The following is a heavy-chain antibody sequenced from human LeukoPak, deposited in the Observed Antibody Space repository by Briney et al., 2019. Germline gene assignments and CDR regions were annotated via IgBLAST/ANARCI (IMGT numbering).Heavy chain of an antibody. Sequence: GGSLRLSCAASGFTFSSYAMSWVRQAPGKGLEWVSAISGSGGSTYYADSVKGRFTISRDNSKNTLYLQMNSLRAEDTAVYYYAKDLRGYSSSSNWFDPWGQGTLVTVSS. CDR1: GFTFSSYA. V-gene: IGHV3-23*01. J-gene: IGHJ5*02. D-gene: IGHD6-13*01. CDR3: AKDLRGYSSSSNWFDP. CDR2: ISGSGGST.